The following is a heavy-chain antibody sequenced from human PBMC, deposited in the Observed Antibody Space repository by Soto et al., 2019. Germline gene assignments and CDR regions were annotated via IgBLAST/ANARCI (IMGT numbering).Heavy chain of an antibody. CDR3: ARSWAGDYAFDY. D-gene: IGHD4-17*01. J-gene: IGHJ4*02. CDR2: IYYSGST. Sequence: QVQLQESGPGLVKPSQTLSLTCTVSGGSINSGGYYWSWIRQHPGKGLEWIGYIYYSGSTYYNPSLKSRVTISVDTSKNQFSLKLSSVTAADTAVYYCARSWAGDYAFDYWGQGTLVTVSS. V-gene: IGHV4-31*03. CDR1: GGSINSGGYY.